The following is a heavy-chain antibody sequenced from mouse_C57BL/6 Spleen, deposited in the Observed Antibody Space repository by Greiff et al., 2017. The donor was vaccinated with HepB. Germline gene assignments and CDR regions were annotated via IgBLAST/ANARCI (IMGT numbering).Heavy chain of an antibody. D-gene: IGHD2-4*01. CDR1: GYSITSGYY. Sequence: EVKLVESGPGLVKPSQSLSLTCSVTGYSITSGYYWNWIRQFPGNKLEWMGYISYDGSNNYNPSLKNRISITRDTSKNQFFLKLNSVTTEDTATYYCARYDYEGGFDVWGTGTTVTVSS. CDR3: ARYDYEGGFDV. J-gene: IGHJ1*03. V-gene: IGHV3-6*01. CDR2: ISYDGSN.